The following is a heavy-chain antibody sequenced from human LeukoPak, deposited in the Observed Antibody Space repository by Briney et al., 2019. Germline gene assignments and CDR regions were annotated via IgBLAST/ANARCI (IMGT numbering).Heavy chain of an antibody. CDR2: ISSSGGTT. CDR3: AKAGRDIVVVPAAINY. CDR1: GFTFSSYA. J-gene: IGHJ4*02. D-gene: IGHD2-2*01. V-gene: IGHV3-23*01. Sequence: GGSLRLSCAASGFTFSSYAMSWVRQAPGKGLEWVSSISSSGGTTYYADSVKGRFTISRDYSKNTLYLQMNNLSAEDTAVYYCAKAGRDIVVVPAAINYWGQGTLVTVSS.